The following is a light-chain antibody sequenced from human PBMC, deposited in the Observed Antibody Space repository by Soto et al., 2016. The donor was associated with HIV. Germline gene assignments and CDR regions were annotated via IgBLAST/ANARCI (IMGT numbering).Light chain of an antibody. V-gene: IGLV3-19*01. CDR3: NSRDSSGNHLV. CDR2: GEN. J-gene: IGLJ2*01. Sequence: SSELTQDPAVSVALGQTVRITCQGDSLRRYYASWYQQKPGQAPLLVIYGENKRPSGIPDRFSGSSSGNTASLTITGAQAEDEADYYCNSRDSSGNHLVFGGGTKLTVL. CDR1: SLRRYY.